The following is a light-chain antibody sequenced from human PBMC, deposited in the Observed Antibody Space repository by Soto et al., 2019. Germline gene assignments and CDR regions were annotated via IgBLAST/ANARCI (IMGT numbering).Light chain of an antibody. CDR3: QQRSNWSLT. J-gene: IGKJ4*01. CDR1: QSVSSY. V-gene: IGKV3-11*01. Sequence: EIVLTQSPATLSLSPGERATLSCRASQSVSSYLAWYQQKPGQAPRLLINDASNRATGIPARFSGSGSGTDFTLTSSSLEPEDFAVYYCQQRSNWSLTFGEGTKVEIK. CDR2: DAS.